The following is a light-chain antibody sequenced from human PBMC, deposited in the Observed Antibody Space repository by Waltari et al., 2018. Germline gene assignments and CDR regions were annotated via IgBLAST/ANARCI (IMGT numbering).Light chain of an antibody. J-gene: IGLJ3*02. CDR3: TSQTLDGVVL. CDR2: DVP. V-gene: IGLV2-14*03. Sequence: QSALTQPASVSGSPGQSITISCTGIGSAIDDSDFVSWYQHHPGKAPLVIIYDVPIRPPGISERFSASKSANTASLTISGLQPEDEGDYYCTSQTLDGVVLFGGGTQVTVL. CDR1: GSAIDDSDF.